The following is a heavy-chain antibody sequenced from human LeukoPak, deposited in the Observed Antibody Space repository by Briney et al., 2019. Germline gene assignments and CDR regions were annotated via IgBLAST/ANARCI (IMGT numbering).Heavy chain of an antibody. CDR2: INPNSGGT. V-gene: IGHV1-2*02. J-gene: IGHJ6*02. Sequence: GASAPDSFMSSRCTFIHYYLHWLRPAPGQGREWMGWINPNSGGTNYAQKFQGRVTMTRDTSISTAYMELSRLRSDDTAGYYCASPVVTYGMDVWGQGTTVTVSS. CDR3: ASPVVTYGMDV. D-gene: IGHD4-23*01. CDR1: RCTFIHYY.